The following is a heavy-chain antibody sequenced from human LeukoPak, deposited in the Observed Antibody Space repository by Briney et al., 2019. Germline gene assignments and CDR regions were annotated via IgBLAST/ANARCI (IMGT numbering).Heavy chain of an antibody. J-gene: IGHJ3*02. CDR2: ISYDGSNE. V-gene: IGHV3-30*01. CDR3: AREGCSSTSCYTNDDAFDI. CDR1: GFTFSSYA. D-gene: IGHD2-2*02. Sequence: GGSLRLSCAASGFTFSSYAMHWVRQAPGKGLEWVAVISYDGSNEYYADSVKGRFTISRDNSKNTLYLQMNSLRAEDTAVYYCAREGCSSTSCYTNDDAFDIWGQGTMVTVSS.